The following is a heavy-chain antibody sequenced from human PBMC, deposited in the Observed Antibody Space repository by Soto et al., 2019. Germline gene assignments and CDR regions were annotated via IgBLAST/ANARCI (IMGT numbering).Heavy chain of an antibody. Sequence: GGSLRLSFAASGFTFSSYSMNWVRQAPGKGLEWVSYISSSSSTIYYADSVKGRFTISRDNAKNSLYLQMNSLRDEDTAVYYCARDLGDMVRGVIITRPYYYYGMDVWGQGTTVTVSS. D-gene: IGHD3-10*01. J-gene: IGHJ6*02. CDR2: ISSSSSTI. CDR1: GFTFSSYS. V-gene: IGHV3-48*02. CDR3: ARDLGDMVRGVIITRPYYYYGMDV.